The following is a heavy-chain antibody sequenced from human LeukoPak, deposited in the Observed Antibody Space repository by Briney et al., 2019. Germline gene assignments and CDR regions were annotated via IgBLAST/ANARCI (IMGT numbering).Heavy chain of an antibody. Sequence: GGSLRFSCAASGFTVSSNYMSWVRQAPGKGLEWVSVIYSGGSTYYADSVKGRFTISRDNSKNTLYLQMNSLRAEDTAVYYCAREGPEWEGFDYWGQGTMVTVSS. CDR1: GFTVSSNY. CDR3: AREGPEWEGFDY. D-gene: IGHD1-26*01. J-gene: IGHJ3*01. V-gene: IGHV3-66*01. CDR2: IYSGGST.